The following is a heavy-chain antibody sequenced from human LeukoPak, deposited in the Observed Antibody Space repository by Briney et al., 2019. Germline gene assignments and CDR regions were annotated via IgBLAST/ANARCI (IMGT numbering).Heavy chain of an antibody. J-gene: IGHJ4*02. Sequence: GGSLRLSCAASGSTFSNYAMSWVRQAPGKGLEWVSSIDKNDATTNYADSVRGRFTISRDNSKNTLHLQMSSLRAEDTAVYYCAKYNGQLLEQWYYDYWGQGTLVTVSS. CDR3: AKYNGQLLEQWYYDY. CDR1: GSTFSNYA. V-gene: IGHV3-23*01. D-gene: IGHD1/OR15-1a*01. CDR2: IDKNDATT.